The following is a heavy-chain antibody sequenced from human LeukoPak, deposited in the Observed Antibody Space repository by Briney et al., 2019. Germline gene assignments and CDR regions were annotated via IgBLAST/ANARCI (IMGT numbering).Heavy chain of an antibody. V-gene: IGHV3-64D*06. CDR2: THGNGGNT. D-gene: IGHD2-15*01. J-gene: IGHJ6*02. Sequence: GRSLRLSCAASGFTFSSYGMSWVRQAPGKELEQVSITHGNGGNTYYADSVKGRFTISRDYSKNTLYLQLSSLRVEDTAVYYCVRDNYGMDVWGQGTTVTVSS. CDR3: VRDNYGMDV. CDR1: GFTFSSYG.